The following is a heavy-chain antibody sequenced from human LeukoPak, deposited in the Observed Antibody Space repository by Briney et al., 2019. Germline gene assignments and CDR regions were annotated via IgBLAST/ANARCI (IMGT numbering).Heavy chain of an antibody. CDR3: ARGGGSYYYGMDV. V-gene: IGHV3-7*01. CDR2: IKQDGSEK. D-gene: IGHD3-16*01. CDR1: GFTFSSYW. Sequence: PGGSLRLSCAASGFTFSSYWMSWVRQAPGKGLEWVANIKQDGSEKYYVDSVKGRFTISRDNAKNSLYLQMNSLRAEDTAVYYCARGGGSYYYGMDVWGQGTTVTVSS. J-gene: IGHJ6*02.